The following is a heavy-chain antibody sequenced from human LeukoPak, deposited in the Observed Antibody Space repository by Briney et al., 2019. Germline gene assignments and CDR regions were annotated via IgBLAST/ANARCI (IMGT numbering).Heavy chain of an antibody. D-gene: IGHD4-17*01. Sequence: PSETLSLTCTVSGYSISSGYYWGWIRQPPGKGLEWIGSIYHSGSTYCNPSLKSRVTISVDTSKNQFSLKLSSVTAADTAVYYCARSSYGDSIYDYWGQGTLVTVSS. CDR1: GYSISSGYY. CDR3: ARSSYGDSIYDY. V-gene: IGHV4-38-2*02. J-gene: IGHJ4*02. CDR2: IYHSGST.